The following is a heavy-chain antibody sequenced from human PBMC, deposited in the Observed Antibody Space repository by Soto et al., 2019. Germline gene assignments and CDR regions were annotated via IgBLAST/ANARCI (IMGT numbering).Heavy chain of an antibody. J-gene: IGHJ3*02. Sequence: QVQLVQSGAEVKKPGSSVKVSCKASGGTFSSYTISWVRQAPGQGLEWMGRIIPILGIANYAQKFQGRVTITADKSTSTAYMELSRLRSEDTDVYYCARAARLPADDAFDIWGQGTMVTVSS. CDR1: GGTFSSYT. D-gene: IGHD2-15*01. CDR2: IIPILGIA. CDR3: ARAARLPADDAFDI. V-gene: IGHV1-69*02.